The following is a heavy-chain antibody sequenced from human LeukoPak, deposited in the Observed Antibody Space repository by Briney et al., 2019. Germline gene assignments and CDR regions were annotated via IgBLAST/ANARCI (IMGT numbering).Heavy chain of an antibody. CDR1: GGSISSSSYY. CDR2: IYYSGST. D-gene: IGHD1-26*01. CDR3: ARVSIVGAGRVWFDP. J-gene: IGHJ5*02. V-gene: IGHV4-39*07. Sequence: PSETLSLTSTVSGGSISSSSYYWGWIRQPPGKGLEWIGGIYYSGSTYYNPSLKSRVTISVDTSKNQFSLKLTSVTAADTAVYYCARVSIVGAGRVWFDPWGQGTLVTVSS.